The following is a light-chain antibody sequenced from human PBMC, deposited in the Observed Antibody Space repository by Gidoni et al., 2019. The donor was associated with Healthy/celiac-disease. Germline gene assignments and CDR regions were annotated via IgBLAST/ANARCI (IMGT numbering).Light chain of an antibody. CDR1: QSVSSN. V-gene: IGKV3-15*01. Sequence: EIVMTQSPATLSVSPWERATLSCTASQSVSSNLAWYQQKPGQAPRRLIYSASTRATGIPARFSGSGSGTEFTLTISSLQSEDFAVYYCQQYNNWPLYTFGQGTKLEIK. CDR3: QQYNNWPLYT. CDR2: SAS. J-gene: IGKJ2*01.